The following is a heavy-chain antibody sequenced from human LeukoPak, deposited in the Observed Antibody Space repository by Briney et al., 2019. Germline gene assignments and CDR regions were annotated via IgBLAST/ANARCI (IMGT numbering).Heavy chain of an antibody. CDR1: GGTFSSYA. Sequence: GASVKVSCKASGGTFSSYAISWVRQAPGQGLEWMGGIIPIFGTANYAQKFQGRVTITTDESTSTAYMELSSLRSEDTAVYYCARGGVVPAASNWFDPWGQGILVTVSS. D-gene: IGHD2-2*01. V-gene: IGHV1-69*05. CDR3: ARGGVVPAASNWFDP. CDR2: IIPIFGTA. J-gene: IGHJ5*02.